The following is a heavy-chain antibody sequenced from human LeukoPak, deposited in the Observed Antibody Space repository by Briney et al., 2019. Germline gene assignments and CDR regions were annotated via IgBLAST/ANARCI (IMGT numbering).Heavy chain of an antibody. D-gene: IGHD2-2*01. CDR3: AKGPYCSSTSCYPTEYFQR. J-gene: IGHJ1*01. CDR2: ISAYNGNT. V-gene: IGHV1-18*01. CDR1: GYTFTSYG. Sequence: ASVKVSCKASGYTFTSYGISWVRQAPGQGLEWMGWISAYNGNTNYAQKLQGRVTMTTDTSTSTAYMELRSLRSDDTAVYYCAKGPYCSSTSCYPTEYFQRWGQGTLVTVSS.